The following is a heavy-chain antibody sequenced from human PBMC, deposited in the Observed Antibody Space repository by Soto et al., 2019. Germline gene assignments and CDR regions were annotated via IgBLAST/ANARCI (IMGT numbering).Heavy chain of an antibody. J-gene: IGHJ4*02. CDR2: MNPNSGNT. Sequence: QVQLVQSGAEVKKPGASVKVSCKASGYTFTSYDINWVRQATGQGLEWMGWMNPNSGNTAYAQQFQGRVRRTRNTSISTAYRELPGLSSEDTAVYYCARGLKSLFLALLNYGGQGSRVTVSS. V-gene: IGHV1-8*01. D-gene: IGHD3-3*01. CDR3: ARGLKSLFLALLNY. CDR1: GYTFTSYD.